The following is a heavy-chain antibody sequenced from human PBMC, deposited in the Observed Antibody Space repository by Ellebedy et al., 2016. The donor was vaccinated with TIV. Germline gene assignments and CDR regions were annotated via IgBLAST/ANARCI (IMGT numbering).Heavy chain of an antibody. CDR2: IFPGDSDT. CDR1: GYSFTSYW. J-gene: IGHJ4*02. V-gene: IGHV5-51*01. D-gene: IGHD5-18*01. CDR3: ARRRYPKYSYGPFDY. Sequence: GGSLRLSCKGSGYSFTSYWIGWVRRLPGKGLEWMGIIFPGDSDTRYSPSFQGQVTTSADKSINTAYLQWSSLKASDTAMYSCARRRYPKYSYGPFDYWGQGTLVTVSS.